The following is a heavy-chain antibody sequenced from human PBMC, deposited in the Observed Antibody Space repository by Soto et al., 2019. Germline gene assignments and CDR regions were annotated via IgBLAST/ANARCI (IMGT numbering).Heavy chain of an antibody. CDR1: GFTLSTYD. Sequence: EVQLVESGGGLVQPGGSLRLSCAASGFTLSTYDMHWVRHVRGKGLEWVSAIGTAGDTYYPGSVKGRFTISRENAKNSLYLQMYSLRAEDTAVYYYARAFPFREYQVPWVSDSWGLGTLVTVSS. J-gene: IGHJ4*02. CDR2: IGTAGDT. CDR3: ARAFPFREYQVPWVSDS. V-gene: IGHV3-13*01. D-gene: IGHD2-2*01.